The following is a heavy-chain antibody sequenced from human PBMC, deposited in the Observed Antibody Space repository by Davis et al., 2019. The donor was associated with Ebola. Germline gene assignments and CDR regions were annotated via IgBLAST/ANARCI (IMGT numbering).Heavy chain of an antibody. Sequence: GGSLTLSCAASGFTFTGSAMHCVRHASWTVLAWVSAISGSGGSTYYADSVKGRFTISRDTSKNTLYLQMNSLRAEDTAVYYCAKGYYDFWSGYYAYYYYGMDVWGQGTTVTVSS. J-gene: IGHJ6*02. CDR3: AKGYYDFWSGYYAYYYYGMDV. D-gene: IGHD3-3*01. V-gene: IGHV3-23*01. CDR1: GFTFTGSA. CDR2: ISGSGGST.